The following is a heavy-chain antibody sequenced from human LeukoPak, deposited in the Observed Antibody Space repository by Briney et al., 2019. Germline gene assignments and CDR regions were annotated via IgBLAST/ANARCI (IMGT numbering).Heavy chain of an antibody. V-gene: IGHV3-66*01. CDR2: IYSGGST. CDR1: GFTVSSNY. J-gene: IGHJ4*02. Sequence: GGSLRLSCAASGFTVSSNYMSWVRQAPGKGLEWVSVIYSGGSTYYADSVKGRFTISRDNSKNTLYLQMNSLRAEDTAVYYCAKDRDGYNYFYFDYWGQGTLVTVSS. D-gene: IGHD5-24*01. CDR3: AKDRDGYNYFYFDY.